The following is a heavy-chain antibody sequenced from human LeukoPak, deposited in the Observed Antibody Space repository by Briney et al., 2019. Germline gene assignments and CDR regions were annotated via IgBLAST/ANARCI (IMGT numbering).Heavy chain of an antibody. D-gene: IGHD5-18*01. CDR2: INPNSGGT. CDR1: GYTFTSYD. Sequence: ASVKVSCKASGYTFTSYDINWVRQAPGQGLEWMGWINPNSGGTNYAQKFQGRVTMTRDTSISTAYMELSRLRSDDTAVYYCARGYTAMVKFYGYWGQGTLVTVSS. J-gene: IGHJ4*02. CDR3: ARGYTAMVKFYGY. V-gene: IGHV1-2*02.